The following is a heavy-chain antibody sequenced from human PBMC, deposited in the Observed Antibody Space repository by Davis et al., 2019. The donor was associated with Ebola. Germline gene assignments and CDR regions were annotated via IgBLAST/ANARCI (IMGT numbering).Heavy chain of an antibody. Sequence: GESLKISCAASGFTFSSSAMSWGRQAPGKGLEWVSAITGSGGSAYYADSVKGRFTLSRDNSKNTVYLQMNSPRGEDTAVYICAKSPTYFPYDIDYWGQGTLVTVSS. J-gene: IGHJ4*02. CDR2: ITGSGGSA. CDR1: GFTFSSSA. CDR3: AKSPTYFPYDIDY. V-gene: IGHV3-23*01. D-gene: IGHD2/OR15-2a*01.